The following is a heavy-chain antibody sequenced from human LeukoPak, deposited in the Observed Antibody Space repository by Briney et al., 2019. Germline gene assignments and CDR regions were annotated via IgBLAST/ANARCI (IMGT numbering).Heavy chain of an antibody. J-gene: IGHJ4*02. D-gene: IGHD3-10*01. CDR3: ARGGSSGSYYNPVDY. CDR1: GYTFTGYY. CDR2: INPNSGGT. V-gene: IGHV1-2*04. Sequence: ASVKVSCKASGYTFTGYYMHWVRQAPGQGLEWMGWINPNSGGTNYAQKFQGWVTMTRDTSISTAYMELSRLRSDDTAVYYCARGGSSGSYYNPVDYWGQGTLVTVSS.